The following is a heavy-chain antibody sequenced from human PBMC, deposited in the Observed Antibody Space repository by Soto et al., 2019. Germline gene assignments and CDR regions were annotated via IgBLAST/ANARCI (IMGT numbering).Heavy chain of an antibody. J-gene: IGHJ6*04. CDR2: IGTAGDP. CDR3: ARGQLVYYYDSSGYYAPYGMAV. CDR1: GFTFSSYD. V-gene: IGHV3-13*05. D-gene: IGHD3-22*01. Sequence: PGVSLRLSCAASGFTFSSYDMHWVRQATGKGLEWVSAIGTAGDPYYPGSVKGRFTISRENAKNSLYLQMNSLRAGDTAVYYCARGQLVYYYDSSGYYAPYGMAVWGKGTTVTVSS.